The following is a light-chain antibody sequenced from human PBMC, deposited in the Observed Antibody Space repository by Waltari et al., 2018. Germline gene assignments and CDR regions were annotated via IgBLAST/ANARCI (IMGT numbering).Light chain of an antibody. CDR2: SNT. CDR3: SAWDDSLNIYV. J-gene: IGLJ1*01. Sequence: QSVLTQSPSMSGAPGQTITTSCSGSDSNIRTHVVNWYQHFPGAAPRLLIYSNTQRPSGVPDRISGSKSGSSASLVISGLQSDDEADYYCSAWDDSLNIYVFGAATQVTV. CDR1: DSNIRTHV. V-gene: IGLV1-44*01.